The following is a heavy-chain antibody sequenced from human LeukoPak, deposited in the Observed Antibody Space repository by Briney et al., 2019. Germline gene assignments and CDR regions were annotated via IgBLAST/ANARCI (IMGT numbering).Heavy chain of an antibody. CDR3: ARGYRPPYYYYYMDV. J-gene: IGHJ6*03. D-gene: IGHD5-18*01. CDR2: ISAYNGNT. V-gene: IGHV1-18*01. CDR1: GYTFTSYG. Sequence: ASVKVSCKASGYTFTSYGISWVRLAPGQGLEWMGWISAYNGNTNYAQKLQGRVTMTTDTSTSTAYTELRSLRSDDTAVYYCARGYRPPYYYYYMDVWGKGTTVTVSS.